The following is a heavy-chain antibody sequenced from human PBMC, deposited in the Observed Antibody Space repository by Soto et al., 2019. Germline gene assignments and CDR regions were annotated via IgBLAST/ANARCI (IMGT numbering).Heavy chain of an antibody. Sequence: QVQLQESGPGLVKPSQTLSLTCTVSGGSIRSGGYYWSWSRQHPVKGLEWIGYIYYSGSTYYNPSLKSRVNISVDTSKNQFSLKLSSVTDADTAVYYCARVDTSMGATCVSYWGQGTLVTVSS. CDR3: ARVDTSMGATCVSY. CDR1: GGSIRSGGYY. CDR2: IYYSGST. V-gene: IGHV4-31*03. J-gene: IGHJ4*02. D-gene: IGHD1-26*01.